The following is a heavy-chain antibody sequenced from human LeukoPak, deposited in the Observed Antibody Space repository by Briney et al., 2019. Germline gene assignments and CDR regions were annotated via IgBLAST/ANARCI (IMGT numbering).Heavy chain of an antibody. J-gene: IGHJ6*03. CDR1: GYTFTDYN. CDR3: ATGKGDYYYYMDV. Sequence: ASVKVSCKVSGYTFTDYNMHWVQQAPGKGLEWMGLVDPEDGETIYAEKFQGRVTITADTSTDTAYMELSSLRSEDTAVYYCATGKGDYYYYMDVWGKGTTVTVSS. CDR2: VDPEDGET. V-gene: IGHV1-69-2*01.